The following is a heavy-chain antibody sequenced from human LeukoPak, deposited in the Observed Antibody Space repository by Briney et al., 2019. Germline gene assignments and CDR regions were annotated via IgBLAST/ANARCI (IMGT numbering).Heavy chain of an antibody. Sequence: SETLSLTCTVSGGSISSYYWSWIRQPPGKGLEWIGYIYYSGSTNYNPSLKSRVTISVDTSKNQFSLKLSSVTAADTAVYYCARGLTPKWVNDAFDIWGQGTMVTVSS. CDR2: IYYSGST. V-gene: IGHV4-59*08. CDR3: ARGLTPKWVNDAFDI. CDR1: GGSISSYY. D-gene: IGHD1-14*01. J-gene: IGHJ3*02.